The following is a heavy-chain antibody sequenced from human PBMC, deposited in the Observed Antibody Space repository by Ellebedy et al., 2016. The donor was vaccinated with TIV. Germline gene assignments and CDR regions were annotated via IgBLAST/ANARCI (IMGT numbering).Heavy chain of an antibody. D-gene: IGHD3-22*01. CDR2: ISSSSSTI. CDR3: ARSGYYYDSSGWGDAFDI. V-gene: IGHV3-48*02. J-gene: IGHJ3*02. CDR1: GFTFSSYS. Sequence: GESLKISCAASGFTFSSYSMNWVRQAPGKGLEWVSYISSSSSTIYYADSVKGRFTISRDNAKNSLYLQMNSLRDEDTAVYYCARSGYYYDSSGWGDAFDIWGQGTMVTVSS.